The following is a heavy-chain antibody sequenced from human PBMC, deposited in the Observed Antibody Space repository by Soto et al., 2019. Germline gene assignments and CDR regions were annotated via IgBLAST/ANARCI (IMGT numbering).Heavy chain of an antibody. D-gene: IGHD6-13*01. CDR1: GYTFINFD. Sequence: QVQLVQSGAEVKEPGASVRLSCKASGYTFINFDISWVRQAAGQGLEWLGWMNPGSGKTAYASKVQGRVPMTRVNYTSTSHLELSSLTSDDTAVYYCARMASAGTLNCFDPWGQGPLVTVSS. CDR3: ARMASAGTLNCFDP. J-gene: IGHJ5*02. CDR2: MNPGSGKT. V-gene: IGHV1-8*02.